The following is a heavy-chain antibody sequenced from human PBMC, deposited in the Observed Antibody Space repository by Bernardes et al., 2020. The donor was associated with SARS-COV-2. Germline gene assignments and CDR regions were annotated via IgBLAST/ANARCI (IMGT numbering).Heavy chain of an antibody. CDR1: GFPFSESL. CDR2: LNEDGSRR. D-gene: IGHD3-10*01. V-gene: IGHV3-7*04. Sequence: GSLRLSWSAPGFPFSESLMTRVRQAPGKSLEWVANLNEDGSRRYHLASVTGRFTISRHNAAISLYLQMNSLRADDTALYNCARDVPGDGSWSQRTLVTVSS. CDR3: ARDVPGDGS. J-gene: IGHJ4*02.